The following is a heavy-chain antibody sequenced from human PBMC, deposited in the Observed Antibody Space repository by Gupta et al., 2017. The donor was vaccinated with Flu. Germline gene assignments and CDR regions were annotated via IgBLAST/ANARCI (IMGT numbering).Heavy chain of an antibody. CDR2: GSGGST. CDR3: AKRLRSGDSYGTPFDY. J-gene: IGHJ4*02. D-gene: IGHD5-18*01. V-gene: IGHV3-23*01. Sequence: GSGGSTYYADSGKGRFTISRDNSKNTLYLQMNSLREEDTAVYYCAKRLRSGDSYGTPFDYWGQGTLVTVS.